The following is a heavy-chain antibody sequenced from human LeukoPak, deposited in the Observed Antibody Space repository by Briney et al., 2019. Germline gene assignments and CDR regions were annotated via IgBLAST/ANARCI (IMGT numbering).Heavy chain of an antibody. CDR3: ARGGNTRARGHFVY. D-gene: IGHD2-2*02. Sequence: GGSLRLSCAASGFTFSSYWMSWVRQAPGKGLEWVANIKQDGSEKYYVDSVKGRFTISRDNAKNSLYLQMNSLRAEDTAVYYCARGGNTRARGHFVYWGQGTLVTVSS. CDR2: IKQDGSEK. CDR1: GFTFSSYW. V-gene: IGHV3-7*01. J-gene: IGHJ4*02.